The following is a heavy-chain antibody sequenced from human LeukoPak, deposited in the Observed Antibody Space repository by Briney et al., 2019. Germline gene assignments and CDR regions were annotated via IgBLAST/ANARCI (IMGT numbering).Heavy chain of an antibody. V-gene: IGHV4-39*01. CDR1: GVSISSSNSY. CDR2: IYYSGNT. CDR3: ARQTGSGLFILP. D-gene: IGHD3/OR15-3a*01. J-gene: IGHJ4*02. Sequence: SETLSLTCTVSGVSISSSNSYWGWIRQPPRKGLEWIGSIYYSGNTYYNASLKSQVSISIDTSKNQFSLKLTSVTAADAAVYYCARQTGSGLFILPGGQGTLVTVSS.